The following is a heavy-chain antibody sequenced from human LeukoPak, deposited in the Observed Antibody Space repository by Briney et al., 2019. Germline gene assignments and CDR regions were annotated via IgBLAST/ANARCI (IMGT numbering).Heavy chain of an antibody. J-gene: IGHJ5*02. Sequence: ASVKVSCKASGYTFTSYDINWVRQATGQGLEWMGWMNPNSGNTGYAQKFQGRVTMARNTSISTAYMELSSLRSEDTAVYYCARLAAGRKGYNWFDPWGQGTLVTVSS. CDR3: ARLAAGRKGYNWFDP. V-gene: IGHV1-8*01. CDR2: MNPNSGNT. D-gene: IGHD6-13*01. CDR1: GYTFTSYD.